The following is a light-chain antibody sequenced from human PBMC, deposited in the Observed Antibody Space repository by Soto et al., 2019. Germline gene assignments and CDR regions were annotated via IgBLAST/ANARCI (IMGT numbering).Light chain of an antibody. CDR1: SSDVGGYNY. J-gene: IGLJ1*01. CDR3: SSYTSSSTYV. Sequence: QSGLTQPASVSGSPGQSITISRTGNSSDVGGYNYVSWYQQHPGKAPKLMIYDVSNRPSGVSNRFSGSKSGNTASLTISGLQAEDEADYYCSSYTSSSTYVFGTGTRSPS. V-gene: IGLV2-14*01. CDR2: DVS.